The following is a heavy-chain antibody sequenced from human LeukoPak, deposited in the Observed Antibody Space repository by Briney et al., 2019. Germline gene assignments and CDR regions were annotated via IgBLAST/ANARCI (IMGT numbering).Heavy chain of an antibody. J-gene: IGHJ6*02. CDR1: GSYW. Sequence: TGGSLRLSCAASGSYWMHWVRQAPGKGLVWVSHINSDGSWTSYADSVKGRFTISKDNAENSLYLQMNSLRAEDTALYHCARNNGMDVWGQGTTVIVSS. CDR3: ARNNGMDV. V-gene: IGHV3-74*01. CDR2: INSDGSWT.